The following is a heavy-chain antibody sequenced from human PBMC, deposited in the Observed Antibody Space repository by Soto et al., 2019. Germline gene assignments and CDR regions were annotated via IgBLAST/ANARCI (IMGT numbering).Heavy chain of an antibody. CDR3: VRDGGQ. Sequence: EVQLVESGGGLVQPGGSLRLSCAASGFTFSSSWMHWVRQAPGKGLVWVSRINSDASTTTYADSVKVRFTISRDNAKNTLYLQMNSLRADDTAVYYCVRDGGQWGQGTLVTVSS. CDR1: GFTFSSSW. J-gene: IGHJ4*02. CDR2: INSDASTT. D-gene: IGHD3-16*01. V-gene: IGHV3-74*03.